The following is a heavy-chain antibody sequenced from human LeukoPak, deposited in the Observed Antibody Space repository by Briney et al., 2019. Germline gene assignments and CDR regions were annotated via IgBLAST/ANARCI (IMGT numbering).Heavy chain of an antibody. CDR3: ARGGDFWSGYSRRSNWFDP. Sequence: SETLSLTCAVYGGSFSGYYWSWIRQPPGKGLEWTGEINHSGSTNYNPSLKSRVAISVDTSKNQLSLKLNSVTAADTAVYYCARGGDFWSGYSRRSNWFDPWGQGTLVTVSS. CDR1: GGSFSGYY. CDR2: INHSGST. J-gene: IGHJ5*02. D-gene: IGHD3-3*01. V-gene: IGHV4-34*01.